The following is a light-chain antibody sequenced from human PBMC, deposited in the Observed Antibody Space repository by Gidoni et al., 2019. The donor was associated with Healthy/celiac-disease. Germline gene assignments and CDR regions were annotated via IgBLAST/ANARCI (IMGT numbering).Light chain of an antibody. CDR1: SSNIGSNT. J-gene: IGLJ3*02. Sequence: QSVLTHPPSASGTPGQRVTISCSGSSSNIGSNTVNWYQQLPGTAPKLLIYSNNPRPPGVPDRFSGSKSGTSASLAITGLQSEDEAEYYCAAWDDSLNGWVFGGGTKLTVL. CDR2: SNN. CDR3: AAWDDSLNGWV. V-gene: IGLV1-44*01.